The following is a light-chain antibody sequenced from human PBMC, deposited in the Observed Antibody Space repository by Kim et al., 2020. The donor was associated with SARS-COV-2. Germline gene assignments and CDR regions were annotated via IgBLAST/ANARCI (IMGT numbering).Light chain of an antibody. CDR2: GNN. V-gene: IGLV1-47*01. CDR1: HSNVGSSF. J-gene: IGLJ3*02. CDR3: AAWDDRLRGRM. Sequence: PVQRVAVSCYGSHSNVGSSFVYWYQQLPGSAPKLLVYGNNQRPSGVPDRFTGSKSGTSASLVISDLRPEDEADYYCAAWDDRLRGRMFGGGTK.